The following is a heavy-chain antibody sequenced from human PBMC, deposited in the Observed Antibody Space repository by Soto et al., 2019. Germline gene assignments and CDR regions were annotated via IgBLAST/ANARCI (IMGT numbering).Heavy chain of an antibody. D-gene: IGHD2-21*01. V-gene: IGHV4-30-2*01. CDR1: GGYIGSGGYS. Sequence: PSETLSLTSTVSGGYIGSGGYSWSWIRQPPGKGLEWIGYIYHSGSTYYNPSLKSRVTISVDRSKNQFSLKLSSVTAADTAVYYCARGNVVAIDYWGQGTLVTVSS. CDR3: ARGNVVAIDY. J-gene: IGHJ4*02. CDR2: IYHSGST.